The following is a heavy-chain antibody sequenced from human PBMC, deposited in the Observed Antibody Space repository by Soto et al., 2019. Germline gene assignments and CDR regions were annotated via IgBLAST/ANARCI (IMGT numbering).Heavy chain of an antibody. D-gene: IGHD2-15*01. CDR3: AKDLSAALGAFDI. CDR1: GFTFSRYA. CDR2: ISGSGGST. J-gene: IGHJ3*02. Sequence: PGGSLRLSCAASGFTFSRYAMSCVRQAPGRGLEWVSAISGSGGSTYYADSVKGRFTISRDNSKNTLYLQMNSLRAEDTAVYYCAKDLSAALGAFDIWGQAIMVT. V-gene: IGHV3-23*01.